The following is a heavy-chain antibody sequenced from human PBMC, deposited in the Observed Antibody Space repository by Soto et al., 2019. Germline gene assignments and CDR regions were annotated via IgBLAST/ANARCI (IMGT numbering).Heavy chain of an antibody. CDR1: GFTFSNAW. D-gene: IGHD3-22*01. V-gene: IGHV3-15*01. CDR2: IKSKTDGGTT. Sequence: GSLRLSCAASGFTFSNAWMSWVRQAPGKGLEWVGRIKSKTDGGTTDYAAPVKGRFTISRDDSKNTLYLQMNSLKTEDTAVYYCTTGRYSSGWYGAYYDSSGYHYWGQGTLVTVSS. CDR3: TTGRYSSGWYGAYYDSSGYHY. J-gene: IGHJ4*02.